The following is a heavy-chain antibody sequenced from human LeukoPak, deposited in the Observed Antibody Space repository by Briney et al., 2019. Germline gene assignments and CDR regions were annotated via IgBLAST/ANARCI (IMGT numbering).Heavy chain of an antibody. CDR1: GFTFSSYW. CDR2: IKQDGSEK. Sequence: GGSLRLSCAASGFTFSSYWMSWVRQAPGKGLEWVANIKQDGSEKYYVDSVKGRFTISRDNAKNSLYLQMNSLRAEETAVYYCARAPRYYGSGSVDYWGQGTLVTVSS. CDR3: ARAPRYYGSGSVDY. J-gene: IGHJ4*02. V-gene: IGHV3-7*01. D-gene: IGHD3-10*01.